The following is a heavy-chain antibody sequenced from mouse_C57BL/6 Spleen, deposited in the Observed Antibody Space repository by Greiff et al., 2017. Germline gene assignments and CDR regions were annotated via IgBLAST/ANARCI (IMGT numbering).Heavy chain of an antibody. Sequence: EVQLQQSGPELVKPGASVKISCKASGYTFTDYYMNWVKQSHGKSLEWIGDINPNNGGTSYNQKFKGKATLTVDKSSSTAYMELRSLTSEDSAVYYCARGGDDYDGGGFDYWGQGTTLTVSS. CDR2: INPNNGGT. V-gene: IGHV1-26*01. D-gene: IGHD2-4*01. J-gene: IGHJ2*01. CDR3: ARGGDDYDGGGFDY. CDR1: GYTFTDYY.